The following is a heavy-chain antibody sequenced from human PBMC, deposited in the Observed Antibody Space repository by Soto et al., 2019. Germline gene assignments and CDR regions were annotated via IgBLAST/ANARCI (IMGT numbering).Heavy chain of an antibody. CDR1: GFTFSSYS. CDR2: ISSSSSYI. Sequence: GGSLRLSCAASGFTFSSYSMNWVRQAPGKGLEWVSSISSSSSYIYYADSVKGRFTISRDNAKNSLYLQMNSLRAEDTAVYYCARVGDDYNYYYYMDVWGKGATVTVSS. CDR3: ARVGDDYNYYYYMDV. D-gene: IGHD3-3*01. J-gene: IGHJ6*03. V-gene: IGHV3-21*04.